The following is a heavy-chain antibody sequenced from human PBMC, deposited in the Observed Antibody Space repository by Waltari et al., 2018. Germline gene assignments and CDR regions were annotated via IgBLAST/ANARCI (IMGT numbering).Heavy chain of an antibody. V-gene: IGHV3-74*01. CDR2: IKNDGSDS. D-gene: IGHD3-16*01. J-gene: IGHJ4*02. CDR3: AKDLHWGQSDY. CDR1: GFHFSSFW. Sequence: EVQLVESGGGLVQPGGSLRLTCAAPGFHFSSFWMHWVRQVPGEGLVWVARIKNDGSDSGYADSVKGRFTISRDNAKNTLYLEMNSLRVEDTAVYYCAKDLHWGQSDYWGQGTLVTVSS.